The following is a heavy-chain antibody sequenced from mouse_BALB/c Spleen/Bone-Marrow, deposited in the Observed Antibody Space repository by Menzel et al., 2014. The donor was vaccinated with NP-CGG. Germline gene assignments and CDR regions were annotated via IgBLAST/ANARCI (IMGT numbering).Heavy chain of an antibody. Sequence: EVQGVESGGGLVQPGGSLRLSCATSGFTFTDYYMSWVRQPPGKALEWLGFIRNKANGYTTEYSASVKGRFTISRDNSQSILYLQMNILRVEDSATYYCARDYGNYVRFAYWGQGTLVTVSA. D-gene: IGHD2-1*01. CDR1: GFTFTDYY. V-gene: IGHV7-3*02. J-gene: IGHJ3*01. CDR3: ARDYGNYVRFAY. CDR2: IRNKANGYTT.